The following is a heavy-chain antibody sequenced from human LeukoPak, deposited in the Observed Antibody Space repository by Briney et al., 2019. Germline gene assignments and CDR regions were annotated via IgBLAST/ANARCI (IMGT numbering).Heavy chain of an antibody. V-gene: IGHV5-51*01. D-gene: IGHD3-16*02. Sequence: GESLKISCKTSGYTFTNYWIGWLRQMPGKGLEWMGFIYPGDSDTRYSPDFQGQVTISADKSISTAYLQWSSLKASDTAMYYCARLEGRSSAYFDFWGQGALVTVSS. CDR1: GYTFTNYW. CDR2: IYPGDSDT. J-gene: IGHJ4*02. CDR3: ARLEGRSSAYFDF.